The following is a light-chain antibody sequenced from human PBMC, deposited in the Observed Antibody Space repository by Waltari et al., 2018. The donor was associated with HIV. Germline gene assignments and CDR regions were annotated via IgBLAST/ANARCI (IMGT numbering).Light chain of an antibody. CDR3: CSNAARATYV. V-gene: IGLV2-11*01. CDR1: SSDVGGDNY. CDR2: NVT. Sequence: QSALAQPRSVSGSPGQSVTIPCTCTSSDVGGDNYVSWFQHHPGKAPKLIIYNVTKRPSGVPDRFSASKSGNTASLTISGLQAEDEAEYYCCSNAARATYVFGTGTQVTVL. J-gene: IGLJ1*01.